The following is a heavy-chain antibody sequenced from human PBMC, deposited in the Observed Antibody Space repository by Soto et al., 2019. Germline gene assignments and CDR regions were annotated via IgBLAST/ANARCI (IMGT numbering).Heavy chain of an antibody. Sequence: PSETLSLTCTVSGGSISSSSYYWGWIRQPPGKGLEWIGSIYYSGSTYYNPSLKSRVTISVDTSKNQFSLKLSSVTAADTAVYYCARRKGERYSYGYAPLRDYYYYYMDVWGKGTKVTVSS. CDR2: IYYSGST. CDR3: ARRKGERYSYGYAPLRDYYYYYMDV. J-gene: IGHJ6*03. V-gene: IGHV4-39*01. CDR1: GGSISSSSYY. D-gene: IGHD5-18*01.